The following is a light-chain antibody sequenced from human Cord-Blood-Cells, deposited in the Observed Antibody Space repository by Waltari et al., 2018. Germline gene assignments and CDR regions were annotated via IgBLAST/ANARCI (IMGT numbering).Light chain of an antibody. J-gene: IGLJ3*02. CDR2: EGS. CDR3: CSYAGSSTWV. Sequence: QSALTQPASVSGSPGQSIPIPCTGTSSDVGRYNLVSWYHQHPGKAPKLMIYEGSKRPSGVSNRFSGSKSGNTASLTISGLQAEDEADYYCCSYAGSSTWVFGGGTKLTVL. CDR1: SSDVGRYNL. V-gene: IGLV2-23*01.